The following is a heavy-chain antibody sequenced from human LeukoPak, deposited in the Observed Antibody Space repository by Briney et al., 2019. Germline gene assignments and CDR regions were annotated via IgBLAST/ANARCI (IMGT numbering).Heavy chain of an antibody. Sequence: SETLALTCTVSGDSINYFYWMWIRQPSGKGLEGIGYIYYSGDTHYKPSLKSRVNMLVHTSKNQFSLKLTAVTAADTAVYYCAREAPGAGHFYYWGQGSLVTVSS. J-gene: IGHJ4*02. CDR1: GDSINYFY. V-gene: IGHV4-59*01. CDR3: AREAPGAGHFYY. D-gene: IGHD7-27*01. CDR2: IYYSGDT.